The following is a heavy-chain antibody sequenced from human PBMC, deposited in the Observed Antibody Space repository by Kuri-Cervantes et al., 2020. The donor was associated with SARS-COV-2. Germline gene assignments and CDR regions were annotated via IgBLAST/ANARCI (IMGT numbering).Heavy chain of an antibody. CDR2: IYYSGST. Sequence: GSLRLSCTVSGGSISSYYWSWIRQPPGKGLEWIGYIYYSGSTNYNPSLRSRVTTSVDTSKNQFSLKLSSVTAADTAVYYCASDRGVGATTDWYFDLWGRGTLVTVSS. CDR1: GGSISSYY. V-gene: IGHV4-59*01. D-gene: IGHD1-26*01. J-gene: IGHJ2*01. CDR3: ASDRGVGATTDWYFDL.